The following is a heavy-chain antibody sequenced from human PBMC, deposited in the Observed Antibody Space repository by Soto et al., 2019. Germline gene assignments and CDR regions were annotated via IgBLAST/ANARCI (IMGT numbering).Heavy chain of an antibody. CDR3: AKGSSSSTFDY. Sequence: EVQLLESGGGLVQPGESLRLSCAASGFTFSSYAMSWVRQAPGKGLEWVSVISGSDDSTYYAESVKGWFTISGDNSKNMLYLQMNSLRAEDTAVYYCAKGSSSSTFDYWGQGTLGTVSS. CDR2: ISGSDDST. D-gene: IGHD6-6*01. J-gene: IGHJ4*02. CDR1: GFTFSSYA. V-gene: IGHV3-23*01.